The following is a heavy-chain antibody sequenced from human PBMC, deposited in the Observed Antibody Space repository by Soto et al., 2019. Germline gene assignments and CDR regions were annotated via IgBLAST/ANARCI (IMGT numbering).Heavy chain of an antibody. Sequence: GGSLRLSCAASGFTFSSYAMHWVRQAPGKGLEWVAVISYDGSNKYYADSVKGRFTISRDNSKNTLYLQMNSLRAEDTAVYYCARDDSSSWYGLFDYWGQGTLVTVSS. CDR2: ISYDGSNK. CDR3: ARDDSSSWYGLFDY. J-gene: IGHJ4*02. D-gene: IGHD6-13*01. CDR1: GFTFSSYA. V-gene: IGHV3-30-3*01.